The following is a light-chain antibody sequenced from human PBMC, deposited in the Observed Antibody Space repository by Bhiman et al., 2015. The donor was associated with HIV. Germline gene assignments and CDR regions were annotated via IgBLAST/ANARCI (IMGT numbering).Light chain of an antibody. V-gene: IGLV2-14*02. J-gene: IGLJ1*01. CDR3: SSYTSSSTSDYV. CDR2: EVS. Sequence: QSALTQPASVSGSPGQSITISCTGTSRDVGSHYLVSWYQQHPGKAPKLMIYEVSQRPSGVSNRFSGSKSGNTASLTISGLQAEDEADYYCSSYTSSSTSDYVFGTRTKVTVL. CDR1: SRDVGSHYL.